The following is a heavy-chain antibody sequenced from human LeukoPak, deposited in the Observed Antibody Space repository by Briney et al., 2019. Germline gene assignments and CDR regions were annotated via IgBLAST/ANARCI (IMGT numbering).Heavy chain of an antibody. V-gene: IGHV3-64*03. CDR1: GFTFSGYA. CDR3: TIEGYNNGWYYF. J-gene: IGHJ4*02. CDR2: IISNGEST. D-gene: IGHD6-19*01. Sequence: PGGSLRLSCSASGFTFSGYAMHWVRQAPGKGLEYVSAIISNGESTYYSDSVKDRFTISRDNSKNTLYLQMSSLSTEDTAVYYCTIEGYNNGWYYFWGQGILVTVSS.